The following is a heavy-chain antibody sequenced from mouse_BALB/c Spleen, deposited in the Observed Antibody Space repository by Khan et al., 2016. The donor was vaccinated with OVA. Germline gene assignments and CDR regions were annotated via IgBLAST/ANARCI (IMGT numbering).Heavy chain of an antibody. Sequence: VQLQQSGAELVKPGASVKLSCTASGFNIKDTHMHWVKQRPEQGLEWIGRIDPANDNSKYDPRFQGKATITADKSSNTAYLHLSSLTSEDTAVYYCAPAGTGDYFDYWGQGTTLTVSS. D-gene: IGHD4-1*01. CDR1: GFNIKDTH. J-gene: IGHJ2*01. CDR2: IDPANDNS. V-gene: IGHV14-3*02. CDR3: APAGTGDYFDY.